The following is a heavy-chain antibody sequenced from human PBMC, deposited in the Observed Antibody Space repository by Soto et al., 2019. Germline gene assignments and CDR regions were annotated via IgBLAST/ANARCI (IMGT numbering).Heavy chain of an antibody. CDR3: ARDQLYYNDISGRPLNAFDV. J-gene: IGHJ3*01. D-gene: IGHD3-22*01. Sequence: GGSLRLSCAASGFTVDSNYMSWVRQAPGKGLEWVSCIYINGTTYYADSVKGRFTISRDDSKNTLYLQMNSLRADDTAVYYCARDQLYYNDISGRPLNAFDVWGQGTMVTVSS. V-gene: IGHV3-53*01. CDR1: GFTVDSNY. CDR2: IYINGTT.